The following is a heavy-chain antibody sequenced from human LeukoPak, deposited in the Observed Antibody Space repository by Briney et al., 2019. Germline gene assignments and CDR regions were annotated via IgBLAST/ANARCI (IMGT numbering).Heavy chain of an antibody. CDR3: ATDVSECSGGSCYPNYYYGMDV. J-gene: IGHJ6*02. Sequence: ASVKVSCKASGYTFTDYYIHWVRQAPGQGLEWMGWMNPSNGGTRYAQKFQGRVTTTRDTSISTAYMELSSLRSDDTAVYYCATDVSECSGGSCYPNYYYGMDVWGQGTTVTVSS. D-gene: IGHD2-15*01. V-gene: IGHV1-2*02. CDR2: MNPSNGGT. CDR1: GYTFTDYY.